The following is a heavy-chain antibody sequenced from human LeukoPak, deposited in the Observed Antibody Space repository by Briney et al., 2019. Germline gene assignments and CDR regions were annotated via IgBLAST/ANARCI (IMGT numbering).Heavy chain of an antibody. CDR3: AKDAQRGFDYSNSLEN. D-gene: IGHD4-11*01. CDR2: IWNDGSSQ. Sequence: GGSLRLSCAASKFTFSHFGMHWVRQAPGKGLEWVAAIWNDGSSQYYAESVKGRFTVSRDNSHNTLHLRMNSLRPEDTAVYYCAKDAQRGFDYSNSLENWGQGTLVTVSS. V-gene: IGHV3-33*06. CDR1: KFTFSHFG. J-gene: IGHJ4*02.